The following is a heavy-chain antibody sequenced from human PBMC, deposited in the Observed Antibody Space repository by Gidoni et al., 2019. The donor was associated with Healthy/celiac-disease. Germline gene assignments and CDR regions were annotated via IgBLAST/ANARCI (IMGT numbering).Heavy chain of an antibody. D-gene: IGHD6-13*01. CDR1: GGSLSSYY. CDR2: IYYSWST. V-gene: IGHV4-59*01. J-gene: IGHJ3*02. CDR3: ARAPGIAAAMDAFDI. Sequence: QVQLQESGPGLAKPSETLSLPCTVSGGSLSSYYWSWSRQPPGKGLEWIGYIYYSWSTNYNPPLKSRVTISVDTSKNQFYLKLSSVTAADTAVYYCARAPGIAAAMDAFDIWGQGTMVTVSS.